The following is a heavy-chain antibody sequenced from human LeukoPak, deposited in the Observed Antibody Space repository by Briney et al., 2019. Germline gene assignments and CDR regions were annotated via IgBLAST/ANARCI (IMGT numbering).Heavy chain of an antibody. Sequence: SETLSLTCTVSGGSISTYYWSWIRQPPGKGLEWIGYMYYSGSTNYNPSLKSRVTISLDRSKNQFSLKLSSVTAADTAVYYCARGYGSGSYRYWFDPWGQGTLVTVSS. CDR2: MYYSGST. CDR1: GGSISTYY. CDR3: ARGYGSGSYRYWFDP. D-gene: IGHD3-10*01. V-gene: IGHV4-59*01. J-gene: IGHJ5*02.